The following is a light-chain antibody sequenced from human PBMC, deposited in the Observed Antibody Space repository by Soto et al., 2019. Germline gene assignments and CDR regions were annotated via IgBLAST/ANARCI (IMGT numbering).Light chain of an antibody. Sequence: QSALTQPASVSGSPGQSITISCTGTTSFVGSYNFVSWYQQLPGKAPQVLIYEDTKRPSGVSNSFSGSISGSTASLTISGLQAEDEADYHCCSYVGASTYVFGTGTKLTVL. CDR2: EDT. CDR3: CSYVGASTYV. CDR1: TSFVGSYNF. V-gene: IGLV2-23*01. J-gene: IGLJ1*01.